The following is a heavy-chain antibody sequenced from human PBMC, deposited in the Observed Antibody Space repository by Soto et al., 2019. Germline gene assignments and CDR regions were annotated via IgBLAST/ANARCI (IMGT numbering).Heavy chain of an antibody. D-gene: IGHD1-26*01. Sequence: PXEALSVTCIDPSCSIISYYRSWIRQPPGKGLEWIGYIYYSGNTNYNPSLKSRVTISVDTSKNQFSLNLSSVTAADTAVYYCASSGSYFDYWGQGTLVTVSS. V-gene: IGHV4-59*01. CDR3: ASSGSYFDY. J-gene: IGHJ4*02. CDR1: SCSIISYY. CDR2: IYYSGNT.